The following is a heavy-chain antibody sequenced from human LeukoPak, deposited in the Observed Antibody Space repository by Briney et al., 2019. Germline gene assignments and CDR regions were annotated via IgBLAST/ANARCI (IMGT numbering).Heavy chain of an antibody. V-gene: IGHV3-23*01. CDR3: ARGRGSYPLYFDY. Sequence: GGSLRLSCAASGFTFSSYAMSWVRQAPGKGLEWVSAISGSGGSTYYADSVKGRFTISRDNSKNTLYLQMNSLRAEDTAVYYCARGRGSYPLYFDYWGQGTLVTVSS. CDR2: ISGSGGST. CDR1: GFTFSSYA. D-gene: IGHD1-26*01. J-gene: IGHJ4*02.